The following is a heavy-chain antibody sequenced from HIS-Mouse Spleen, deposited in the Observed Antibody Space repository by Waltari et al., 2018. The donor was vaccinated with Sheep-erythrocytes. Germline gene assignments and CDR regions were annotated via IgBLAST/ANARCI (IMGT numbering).Heavy chain of an antibody. CDR3: ARVAAVTTYYFDY. Sequence: EVQLVESGGGLVKPGGSLRLSCAASGFTFSSYSMNWVRPARGRGLELVQSMSSSSSYIYHADSVKGRFTISRDNAKNSLYLQMNSLRAEDTAVYYCARVAAVTTYYFDYWGQGTLVTVSS. J-gene: IGHJ4*02. D-gene: IGHD4-17*01. V-gene: IGHV3-21*01. CDR2: MSSSSSYI. CDR1: GFTFSSYS.